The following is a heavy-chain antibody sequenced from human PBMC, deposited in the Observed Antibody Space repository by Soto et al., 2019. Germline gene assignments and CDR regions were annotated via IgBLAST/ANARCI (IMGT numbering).Heavy chain of an antibody. Sequence: QVQLQESGPGLVKPSQTLSLTCTVSGGSISSGGYYWSWIRQHPGKGLEWIGYIYYSGSTYYNPSLKRRVNIPVDTSKNQFSLKLSSVTAADTAVYYCAASCVACGGFNYYGMDVWGQGTTVTVSS. CDR1: GGSISSGGYY. J-gene: IGHJ6*02. V-gene: IGHV4-31*03. D-gene: IGHD5-12*01. CDR2: IYYSGST. CDR3: AASCVACGGFNYYGMDV.